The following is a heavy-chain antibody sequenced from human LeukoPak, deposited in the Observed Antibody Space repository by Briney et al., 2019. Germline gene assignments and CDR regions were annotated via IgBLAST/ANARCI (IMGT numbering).Heavy chain of an antibody. CDR3: ASPYGSGRYYYYYMDV. CDR1: GFTFSSYT. J-gene: IGHJ6*03. D-gene: IGHD3-10*01. Sequence: GGSLRLSCAASGFTFSSYTMHWVRQAPGKGLEWVALISYDGSYKYYADSVKGRFTISRDNSKNTLYLQMNSLRAEDTAVYYCASPYGSGRYYYYYMDVWGKGTTVTVSS. CDR2: ISYDGSYK. V-gene: IGHV3-30*04.